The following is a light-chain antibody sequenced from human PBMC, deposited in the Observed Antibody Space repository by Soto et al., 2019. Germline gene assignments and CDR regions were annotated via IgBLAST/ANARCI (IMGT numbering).Light chain of an antibody. V-gene: IGKV3-15*01. CDR3: QQYNNWPPGT. J-gene: IGKJ1*01. CDR1: QSVSTN. CDR2: GAS. Sequence: EIKMTQFPATLSVSAGERATLSCRASQSVSTNLAWYQQKPGQAPKLLIYGASTRATGIPARFSGSGSGTEFTLTISSLQSEDFAVYYCQQYNNWPPGTFGQGTKVDIK.